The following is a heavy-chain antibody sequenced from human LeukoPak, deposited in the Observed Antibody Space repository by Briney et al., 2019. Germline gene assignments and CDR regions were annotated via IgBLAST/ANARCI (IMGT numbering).Heavy chain of an antibody. D-gene: IGHD6-19*01. Sequence: GGSLRLSCAASGFTFSSSAMHWVRQAPDKGLEWVAVISYDGSNKYYAASVKGRFTISTDNSKNTLYLQMNSLTADDTAVYYCARDRDSSGWYEGFDYWGQGTLVTVSS. V-gene: IGHV3-30-3*01. CDR3: ARDRDSSGWYEGFDY. J-gene: IGHJ4*02. CDR2: ISYDGSNK. CDR1: GFTFSSSA.